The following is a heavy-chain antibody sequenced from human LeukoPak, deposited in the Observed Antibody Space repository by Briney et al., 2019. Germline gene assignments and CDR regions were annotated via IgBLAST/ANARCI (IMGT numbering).Heavy chain of an antibody. J-gene: IGHJ4*02. V-gene: IGHV1-8*01. D-gene: IGHD6-13*01. Sequence: ASVKVSCKASGYTFTSYDINWVRQATGQGLEWMGWMNPNSGNTGYAQKFQGRVTITADESTSTAYMELSSLRSEDTAVYYCAEAEGQQLVQFDYWGQGTLVTVSS. CDR1: GYTFTSYD. CDR2: MNPNSGNT. CDR3: AEAEGQQLVQFDY.